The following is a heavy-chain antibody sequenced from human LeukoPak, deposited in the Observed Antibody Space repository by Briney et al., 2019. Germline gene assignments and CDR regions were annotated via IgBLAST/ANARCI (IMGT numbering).Heavy chain of an antibody. V-gene: IGHV3-9*03. CDR1: GFTFDDYA. Sequence: AGGSLRLSCAASGFTFDDYAVHWVRQAPGKGLEWVSGISWNSGSIGYADSVKGRFTISRDNAKNSLYLQMNSLRAEDMALYYCAKSRSVAGHGGDAFDIWGQGTMVTVSS. CDR3: AKSRSVAGHGGDAFDI. D-gene: IGHD6-19*01. CDR2: ISWNSGSI. J-gene: IGHJ3*02.